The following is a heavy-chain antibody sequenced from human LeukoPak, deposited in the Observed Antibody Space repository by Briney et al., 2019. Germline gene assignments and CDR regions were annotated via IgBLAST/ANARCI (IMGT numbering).Heavy chain of an antibody. CDR3: ARANRGNYYGSGSYSAWFDY. J-gene: IGHJ4*02. V-gene: IGHV4-39*07. CDR2: IYTSGST. CDR1: GGSISSSSYY. D-gene: IGHD3-10*01. Sequence: SETLSLTCTVSGGSISSSSYYWGWIRQPPGKGLEWIGSIYTSGSTNYNPSLKSRVTISVDTSKNQFSLKLSSVTAADTAVYYCARANRGNYYGSGSYSAWFDYWGQGTLVTVSS.